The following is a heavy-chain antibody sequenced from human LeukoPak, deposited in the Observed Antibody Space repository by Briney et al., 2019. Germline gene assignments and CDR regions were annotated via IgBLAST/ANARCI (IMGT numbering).Heavy chain of an antibody. Sequence: GGSLRLSCAASGFTSSNYWMHWVRQAPGKGLVWVSRINSAGSSTSYADSVKGRFTISRDNAKNTLYLQMNSLRAEDTAVYYCAVPPPPGFSYGENLFDYWGQGTLVTVSS. J-gene: IGHJ4*02. CDR2: INSAGSST. CDR1: GFTSSNYW. CDR3: AVPPPPGFSYGENLFDY. V-gene: IGHV3-74*01. D-gene: IGHD5-18*01.